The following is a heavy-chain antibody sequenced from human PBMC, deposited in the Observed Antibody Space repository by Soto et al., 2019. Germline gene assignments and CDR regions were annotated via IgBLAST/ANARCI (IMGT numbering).Heavy chain of an antibody. V-gene: IGHV1-18*01. D-gene: IGHD3-16*02. J-gene: IGHJ4*02. CDR2: ISAYNGNI. Sequence: QVQLVQSGAEVKKPGASVKVSCKASGYTFTSYSISWVRQAPGQGLEWMGWISAYNGNINNAQKLQGRVTMTTDTSTSTAYMELRSLRSDDTAVYYCARGSQPITFGGVIDGSDYWGQGTLVTVSS. CDR3: ARGSQPITFGGVIDGSDY. CDR1: GYTFTSYS.